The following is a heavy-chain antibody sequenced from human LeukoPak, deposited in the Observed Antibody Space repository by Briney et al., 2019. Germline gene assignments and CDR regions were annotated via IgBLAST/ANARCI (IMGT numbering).Heavy chain of an antibody. CDR3: VKDSGHCSGGSCSTGYFDY. CDR1: GFTFSSNG. Sequence: PGGSLRLSCAASGFTFSSNGMHWVRQAPGKGLEWVAVISYDGSNKYYVDSVKGRFTISRDNSENTLYLQMNSLRAEDTAVYYCVKDSGHCSGGSCSTGYFDYWGQGTLVTVSS. CDR2: ISYDGSNK. D-gene: IGHD2-15*01. J-gene: IGHJ4*02. V-gene: IGHV3-30*18.